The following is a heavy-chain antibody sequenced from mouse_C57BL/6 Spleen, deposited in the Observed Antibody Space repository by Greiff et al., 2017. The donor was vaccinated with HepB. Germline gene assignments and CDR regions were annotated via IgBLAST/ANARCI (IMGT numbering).Heavy chain of an antibody. CDR1: GYAFSSSW. J-gene: IGHJ4*01. V-gene: IGHV1-82*01. CDR2: IYPGDGDT. D-gene: IGHD2-4*01. CDR3: ARWGDYDGYYAMDY. Sequence: VQLQQSGPELVKPGASVKISCKASGYAFSSSWMNWVKQRPGKGLEWIGRIYPGDGDTNYNGKFKGKATLTADKSSSTAYMQLSSLTSEDSAVYFCARWGDYDGYYAMDYWGQGTSVTVSS.